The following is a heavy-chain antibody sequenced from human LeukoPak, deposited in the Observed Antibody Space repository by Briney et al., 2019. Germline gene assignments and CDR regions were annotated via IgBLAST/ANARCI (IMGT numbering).Heavy chain of an antibody. Sequence: SQTLSLTCAISGDSVSGGSAGWNWIRQSPSRGLESLGRIYYRSKWYSDYAISVKSRITINPDTFRNQFSLQLNSVTHDDTAVYYCTGGGLVRGSLHWFDPWGQGTLVTVSS. CDR3: TGGGLVRGSLHWFDP. D-gene: IGHD3-10*01. J-gene: IGHJ5*02. CDR2: IYYRSKWYS. CDR1: GDSVSGGSAG. V-gene: IGHV6-1*01.